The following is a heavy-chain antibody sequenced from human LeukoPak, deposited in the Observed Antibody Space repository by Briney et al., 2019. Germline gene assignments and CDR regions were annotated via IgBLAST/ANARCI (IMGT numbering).Heavy chain of an antibody. CDR1: GFTFSNYA. CDR3: ARDRALDN. J-gene: IGHJ4*02. CDR2: ISGSGAST. D-gene: IGHD3-10*01. Sequence: GGSLRLSCEASGFTFSNYAMSWVRQAPGKGLEWVSAISGSGASTFYADSVKGRFTISRDNSKNTLYLQMNSLRAEDTAIYYCARDRALDNWGQGTLVTVSS. V-gene: IGHV3-23*01.